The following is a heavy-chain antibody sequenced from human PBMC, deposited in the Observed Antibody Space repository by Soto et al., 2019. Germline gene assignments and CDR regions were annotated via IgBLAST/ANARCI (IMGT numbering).Heavy chain of an antibody. Sequence: SETLSLTCTVSGGSISDISYCWGWIRQPPGKGLQWIGCMFYSGATYYNPSLKNRVTLSVDTSNNEFSLKLVSVTAPATAVYYCARHKSGSDWFDPWGQGTMVTVSS. CDR3: ARHKSGSDWFDP. D-gene: IGHD2-15*01. V-gene: IGHV4-39*01. CDR1: GGSISDISYC. J-gene: IGHJ5*02. CDR2: MFYSGAT.